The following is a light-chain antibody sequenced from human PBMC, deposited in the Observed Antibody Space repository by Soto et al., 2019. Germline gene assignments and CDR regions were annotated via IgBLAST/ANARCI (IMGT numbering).Light chain of an antibody. CDR1: SSNIGSNS. Sequence: QSAMTQPPSASGTPGQRVTISCSGSSSNIGSNSVNWYQQLPGTAPKLLIYNIDQRPSGVPDRFLGSKSGSSASLAISGLQSEDEADYYCASWDDRLSGPIFGGGTKVTVL. CDR2: NID. CDR3: ASWDDRLSGPI. V-gene: IGLV1-44*01. J-gene: IGLJ2*01.